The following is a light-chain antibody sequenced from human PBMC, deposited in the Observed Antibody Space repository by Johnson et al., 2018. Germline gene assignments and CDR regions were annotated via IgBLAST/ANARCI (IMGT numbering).Light chain of an antibody. J-gene: IGLJ1*01. V-gene: IGLV1-51*02. Sequence: QSVLTQPPSVSAAPGQKVTISCSGSSSNIGNNYVSWYQQLPGTAPKLLIYENNKRPSGIPDRFSGSKSGTSATLAITGLQTGDEADYYCGTWASSLSAGYVFGTWTKV. CDR3: GTWASSLSAGYV. CDR1: SSNIGNNY. CDR2: ENN.